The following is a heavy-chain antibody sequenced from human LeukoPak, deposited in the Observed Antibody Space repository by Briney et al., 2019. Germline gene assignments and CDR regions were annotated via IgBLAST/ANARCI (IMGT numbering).Heavy chain of an antibody. CDR3: ARSIAAATFDY. Sequence: SETLSLTCAVSGGSISSGGYSWSWTRQPPGKGLEWIGYIYHSGSTYYNPSLKSRVTISVDRSKNQFSLKLSSATAADTAVYYCARSIAAATFDYWGQGTLVTVSS. J-gene: IGHJ4*02. CDR2: IYHSGST. D-gene: IGHD6-13*01. V-gene: IGHV4-30-2*01. CDR1: GGSISSGGYS.